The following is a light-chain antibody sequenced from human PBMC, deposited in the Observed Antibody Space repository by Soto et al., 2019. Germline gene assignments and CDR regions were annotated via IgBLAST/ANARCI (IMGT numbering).Light chain of an antibody. CDR2: EVN. CDR3: SSYVTSNNLRV. Sequence: QSVLTQPPSASGSPGQSITISCTGTSSDIGTYKYVSWYQQHPGKAPKLIIYEVNERPSGVPDRFYGSKSGNTASLTVSGLRAEDEADYYCSSYVTSNNLRVFGTGTKLTVL. J-gene: IGLJ1*01. CDR1: SSDIGTYKY. V-gene: IGLV2-8*01.